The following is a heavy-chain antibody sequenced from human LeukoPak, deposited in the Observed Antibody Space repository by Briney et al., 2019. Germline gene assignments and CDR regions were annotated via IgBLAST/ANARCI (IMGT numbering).Heavy chain of an antibody. CDR3: ASRIAVAGTGYFQH. Sequence: PSETLSLTCTVSGGSISIHYWSWIRQSPGKGLEWIGSIYYSGGTNYNPSLKSRVTMSVDTSKHQFSLKLSSVTAADTAVYYCASRIAVAGTGYFQHWGQGTLVTVSS. D-gene: IGHD6-19*01. V-gene: IGHV4-59*08. CDR2: IYYSGGT. CDR1: GGSISIHY. J-gene: IGHJ1*01.